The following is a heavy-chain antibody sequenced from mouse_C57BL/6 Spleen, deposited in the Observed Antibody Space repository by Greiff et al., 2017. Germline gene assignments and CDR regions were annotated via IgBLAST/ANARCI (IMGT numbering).Heavy chain of an antibody. CDR1: GYTFTSYW. D-gene: IGHD1-1*01. Sequence: EVQLQESGTVLARPGASVKMSCKTSGYTFTSYWMHWVKQRPGQGLEWIGAIYPGNSDTSYNQKFKGKAKLTAVTSTSTAYMELSSLTNEDSAVSCYKRATRDCGSSYWYFDVWGTGTTVTVSS. CDR2: IYPGNSDT. V-gene: IGHV1-5*01. J-gene: IGHJ1*03. CDR3: KRATRDCGSSYWYFDV.